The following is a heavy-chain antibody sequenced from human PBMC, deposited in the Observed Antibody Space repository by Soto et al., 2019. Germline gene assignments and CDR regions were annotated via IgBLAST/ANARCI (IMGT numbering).Heavy chain of an antibody. CDR2: IYYSGST. Sequence: QVQLQESGPGLVEPSQTLSLTCTVSGGSISSGDYYWSWIRQPPGKGLEWIGYIYYSGSTYYNPSLKSRVTISVETSKNQCSLKLSSVTAADTAVYYCAIYVGNSVYFDYWGQGTLVTVSS. J-gene: IGHJ4*02. D-gene: IGHD3-16*01. CDR1: GGSISSGDYY. V-gene: IGHV4-30-4*01. CDR3: AIYVGNSVYFDY.